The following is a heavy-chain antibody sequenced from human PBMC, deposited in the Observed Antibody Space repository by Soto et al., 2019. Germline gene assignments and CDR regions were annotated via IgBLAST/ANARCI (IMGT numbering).Heavy chain of an antibody. J-gene: IGHJ4*02. CDR2: IWYDGSNK. Sequence: GGSLRLSCAASGFTFSSYGMHWVRQAPGKGLEWVAVIWYDGSNKYYADSVKGRFTISRDNSKNTLYLQMNSLRAEDTAVYYCAVEDLITGTPFDYWGQGTLVTVSS. CDR3: AVEDLITGTPFDY. V-gene: IGHV3-33*01. D-gene: IGHD1-7*01. CDR1: GFTFSSYG.